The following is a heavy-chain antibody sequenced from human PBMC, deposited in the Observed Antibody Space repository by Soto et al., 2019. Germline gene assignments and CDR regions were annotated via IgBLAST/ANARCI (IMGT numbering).Heavy chain of an antibody. CDR3: ARDHYGDYVKGYYYYGMDV. J-gene: IGHJ6*02. Sequence: GGSLRLSCAASGFTFSSYAMHWVRQAPGKGLEWVAVISYDGSNKYYADSVKGRFTISRDNSKNTLYLQMNSLRAEDTAVYYCARDHYGDYVKGYYYYGMDVWGQGTTVTVSS. CDR1: GFTFSSYA. V-gene: IGHV3-30-3*01. CDR2: ISYDGSNK. D-gene: IGHD4-17*01.